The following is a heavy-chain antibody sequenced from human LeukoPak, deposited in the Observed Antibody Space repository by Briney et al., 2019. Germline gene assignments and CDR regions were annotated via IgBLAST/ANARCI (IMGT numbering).Heavy chain of an antibody. V-gene: IGHV3-30*18. J-gene: IGHJ5*02. CDR1: GFTFSSYG. D-gene: IGHD6-6*01. CDR3: AKDRGPYSSSSFPGGFDP. CDR2: ISYDGSNK. Sequence: GRSLRLSCAASGFTFSSYGMHWVRQAPGKGLEWVAVISYDGSNKYYADSVKGRFTISRDNSKNTLYPQMNSPRAEDTAVYYCAKDRGPYSSSSFPGGFDPWGQGTLVTVSS.